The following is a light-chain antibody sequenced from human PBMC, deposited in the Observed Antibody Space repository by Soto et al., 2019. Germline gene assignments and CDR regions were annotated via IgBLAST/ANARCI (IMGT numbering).Light chain of an antibody. CDR2: DTA. J-gene: IGLJ1*01. CDR1: TGPVTTGHY. Sequence: QAGVTQEPALTVSPGGKVILTCGSTTGPVTTGHYPYWFQQKPGQAPRPLVYDTANIFSWTPVRFSGSLVGGKAALTLSGAQPEDEAEYYCLLSSRGAYVFGPGIQVTVL. CDR3: LLSSRGAYV. V-gene: IGLV7-46*01.